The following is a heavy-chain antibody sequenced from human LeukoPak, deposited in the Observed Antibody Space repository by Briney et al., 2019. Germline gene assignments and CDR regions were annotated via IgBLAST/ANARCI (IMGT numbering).Heavy chain of an antibody. CDR2: VQYSGYT. J-gene: IGHJ4*02. D-gene: IGHD2-21*01. V-gene: IGHV4-59*08. CDR3: ARTSYINGAYYFHY. CDR1: GGSISSDY. Sequence: SETLSLTCIVSGGSISSDYWSWIRQPPGRGLEWIGYVQYSGYTKYSPSLNSRVTISVDTSKTQFSLRLSSVTAADTAIYYCARTSYINGAYYFHYWGQGAMPTVSS.